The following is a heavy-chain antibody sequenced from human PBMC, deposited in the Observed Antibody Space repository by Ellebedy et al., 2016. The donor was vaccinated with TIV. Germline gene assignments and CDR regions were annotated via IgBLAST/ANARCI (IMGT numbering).Heavy chain of an antibody. CDR1: GFTFSAYS. CDR2: ISGSGGST. Sequence: GGSLRLXXEASGFTFSAYSLYWVRQAPGKGLEWVSAISGSGGSTYYADSVKGRFTISRDNSKNTLYLQMNSLRAEDTAVYYCAKDLYYYDTIGYDYWGQGTLVTVSS. CDR3: AKDLYYYDTIGYDY. V-gene: IGHV3-23*01. D-gene: IGHD3-22*01. J-gene: IGHJ4*02.